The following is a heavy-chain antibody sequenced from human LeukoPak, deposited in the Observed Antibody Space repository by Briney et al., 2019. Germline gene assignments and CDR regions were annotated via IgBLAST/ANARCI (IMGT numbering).Heavy chain of an antibody. D-gene: IGHD2-21*01. Sequence: GGSLRLSCAASGFTVSTNYMTWVRQAPGKGLEWVSIIYSGGSTYYTDSVKGRFTIPRDNSKNTLYLQMNSLRAEDTAVYYCAREVLYSFDIWGQGTMVTVSS. J-gene: IGHJ3*02. CDR1: GFTVSTNY. V-gene: IGHV3-53*01. CDR3: AREVLYSFDI. CDR2: IYSGGST.